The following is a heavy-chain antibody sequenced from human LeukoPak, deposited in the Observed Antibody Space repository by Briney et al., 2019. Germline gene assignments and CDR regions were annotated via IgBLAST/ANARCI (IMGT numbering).Heavy chain of an antibody. CDR1: GGTFSSYA. J-gene: IGHJ5*02. Sequence: SVKVSCKASGGTFSSYAISWVRQAPGQGLEWMGGIIPIFGTANYAQKFQGRVTMTRNTSTGTAYMELSSLRSEDTAVYYCARTNYHDTSGASNWFDPWGQGTLVTVSS. CDR3: ARTNYHDTSGASNWFDP. D-gene: IGHD3-22*01. CDR2: IIPIFGTA. V-gene: IGHV1-69*05.